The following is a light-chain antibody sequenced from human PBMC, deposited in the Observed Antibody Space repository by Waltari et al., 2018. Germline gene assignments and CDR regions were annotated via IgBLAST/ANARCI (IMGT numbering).Light chain of an antibody. J-gene: IGLJ2*01. CDR1: SSDVGFYNY. V-gene: IGLV2-11*01. CDR2: DVT. CDR3: YSYAGSYTSV. Sequence: QSALTQPRSVSGSPGQSVTISCTGTSSDVGFYNYVSWYQQHPSKAPKLMIYDVTKRPSGVPDLFSGSKSGNTASLTISGLQAEDEADYYCYSYAGSYTSVFGGGTKVTVL.